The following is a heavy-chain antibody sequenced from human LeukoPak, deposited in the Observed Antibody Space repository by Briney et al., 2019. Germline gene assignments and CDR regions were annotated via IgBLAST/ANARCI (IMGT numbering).Heavy chain of an antibody. CDR3: ASLRNMYGSGRY. CDR2: IYHSGST. J-gene: IGHJ4*02. V-gene: IGHV4-38-2*02. D-gene: IGHD3-10*01. Sequence: PSETLSLTCTVSAYSISSGYYWAWIRQSPGKGLEWIGSIYHSGSTYYNPSLNSRVTISVDTSKNQFSLKLRSVTAADTAVYYCASLRNMYGSGRYWGQGTLVTVSS. CDR1: AYSISSGYY.